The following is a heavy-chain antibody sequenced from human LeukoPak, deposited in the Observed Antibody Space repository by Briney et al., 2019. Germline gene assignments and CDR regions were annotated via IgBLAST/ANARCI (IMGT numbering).Heavy chain of an antibody. D-gene: IGHD3-16*01. CDR1: GGSISSYY. Sequence: SETLSLTCTVSGGSISSYYWSWIRQPPGKGLEWIGYIYYSGSTNYNPSLKSRVTISVDTSKNQFSLKLSSVTAADTAVYYCAGGALYGYVWGSNNWGQGTLVTVSS. J-gene: IGHJ4*02. V-gene: IGHV4-59*01. CDR2: IYYSGST. CDR3: AGGALYGYVWGSNN.